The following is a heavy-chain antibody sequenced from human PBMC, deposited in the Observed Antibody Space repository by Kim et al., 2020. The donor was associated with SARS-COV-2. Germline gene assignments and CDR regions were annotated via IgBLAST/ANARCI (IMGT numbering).Heavy chain of an antibody. Sequence: ASVKVSCKASGYTFTSYYMHWVRQAPGQGLEWMGIINPSGGSTSYAQKFQGRVTMTRDTSTSTVYMELSSLRSEDTAVYYCASAIAARGQFDYWGQGTLVTVSS. CDR3: ASAIAARGQFDY. CDR2: INPSGGST. D-gene: IGHD6-13*01. V-gene: IGHV1-46*01. J-gene: IGHJ4*02. CDR1: GYTFTSYY.